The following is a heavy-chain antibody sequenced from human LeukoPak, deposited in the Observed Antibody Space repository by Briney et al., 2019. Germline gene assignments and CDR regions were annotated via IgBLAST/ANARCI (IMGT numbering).Heavy chain of an antibody. J-gene: IGHJ4*02. CDR3: ARHLGLVGATRNLDY. V-gene: IGHV4-4*08. Sequence: SETLSLTCSVSVVSMNGYYWSWLRQSAGNRLEWIGHVDSNGNTNYNPSLKSRVTISVDTSKNQFSLKLSSVTAADTAVYYCARHLGLVGATRNLDYWGQGTLVTVSS. CDR2: VDSNGNT. D-gene: IGHD1-26*01. CDR1: VVSMNGYY.